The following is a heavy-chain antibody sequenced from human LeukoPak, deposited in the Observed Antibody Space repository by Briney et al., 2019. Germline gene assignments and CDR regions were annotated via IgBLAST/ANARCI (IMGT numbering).Heavy chain of an antibody. J-gene: IGHJ3*02. V-gene: IGHV3-21*01. Sequence: GGSLRLSCAASGFTVSSYSMNWLRQAPGKGEELVGSISSSSSYIYSADSVKGRFTISRDNAKKSLYLQMKSLRAEDTAVYYCARDLVVPAAMDAFDIWGQGTMVTVSS. D-gene: IGHD2-2*01. CDR2: ISSSSSYI. CDR1: GFTVSSYS. CDR3: ARDLVVPAAMDAFDI.